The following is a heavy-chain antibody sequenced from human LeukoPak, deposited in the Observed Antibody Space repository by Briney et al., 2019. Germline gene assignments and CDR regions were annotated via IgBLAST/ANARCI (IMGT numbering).Heavy chain of an antibody. CDR1: GFTFSSYD. V-gene: IGHV3-48*03. Sequence: GGSLRLSCAASGFTFSSYDMNWVRQAPGKGLEWVSHIDSSGSDIYYADSVKGRFTISRDNAKNSLYLQMNSLRAEDTAVYYCARVMAAAADWGQGTLVTVSS. J-gene: IGHJ4*02. CDR3: ARVMAAAAD. D-gene: IGHD6-13*01. CDR2: IDSSGSDI.